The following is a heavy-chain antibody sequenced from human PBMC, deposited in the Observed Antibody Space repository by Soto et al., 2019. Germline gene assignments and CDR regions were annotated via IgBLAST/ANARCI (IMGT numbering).Heavy chain of an antibody. CDR2: ISYDGSNK. CDR1: GFTFSSYA. J-gene: IGHJ4*02. CDR3: ARDFTANRIVVVPAAPRY. D-gene: IGHD2-2*01. V-gene: IGHV3-30-3*01. Sequence: GGSLRLSCAASGFTFSSYAIHWVRQAPGKGLEWVAVISYDGSNKYYADSVKGRFTISRDNSKNTLYLQMNSLRAEDTAVYYCARDFTANRIVVVPAAPRYWGQGTLVTVSS.